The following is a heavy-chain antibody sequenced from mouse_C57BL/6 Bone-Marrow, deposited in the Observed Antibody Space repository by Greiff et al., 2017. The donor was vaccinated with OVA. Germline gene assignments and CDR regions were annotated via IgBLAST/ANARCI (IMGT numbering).Heavy chain of an antibody. Sequence: EVQLQQSGAELVRPGASVKLSCTASGFNIKDDYMHWVKQRPEQGLEWIGWIDPENGDTEYVSKFQGKAIISADTSSNTAYLQLSSLTSEDTAVYYCTTGGVTTQYYCDDWGQGTTLTVSS. J-gene: IGHJ2*01. D-gene: IGHD2-2*01. V-gene: IGHV14-4*01. CDR2: IDPENGDT. CDR3: TTGGVTTQYYCDD. CDR1: GFNIKDDY.